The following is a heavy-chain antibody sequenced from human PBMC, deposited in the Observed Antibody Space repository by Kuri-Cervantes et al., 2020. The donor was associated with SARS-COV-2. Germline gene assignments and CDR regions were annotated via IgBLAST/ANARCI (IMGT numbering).Heavy chain of an antibody. D-gene: IGHD3-22*01. J-gene: IGHJ4*02. V-gene: IGHV4-34*01. CDR1: GGSFSGYY. Sequence: SETLSLTCAVYGGSFSGYYWSWIRQPPGKGLEWIGEINHSGSTNYNPSLKSRVTISVDTSKNQFSLKLSSVTAADTAVYYCARDYYDSSGVYWSQGTLVTVSS. CDR3: ARDYYDSSGVY. CDR2: INHSGST.